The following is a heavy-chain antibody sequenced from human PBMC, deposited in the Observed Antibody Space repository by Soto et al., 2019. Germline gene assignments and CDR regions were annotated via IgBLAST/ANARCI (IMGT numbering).Heavy chain of an antibody. J-gene: IGHJ4*02. D-gene: IGHD2-8*01. CDR3: ARSVFLDY. V-gene: IGHV4-59*01. Sequence: KASETLSLTCTVSGGSISSYYWSWIRQPPGKGLEWIGYIYYSGSTNYNPSLKSRVTISVDTSKNQFSLKLSSVTAADTAVYYCARSVFLDYWGQGTLVTVSS. CDR2: IYYSGST. CDR1: GGSISSYY.